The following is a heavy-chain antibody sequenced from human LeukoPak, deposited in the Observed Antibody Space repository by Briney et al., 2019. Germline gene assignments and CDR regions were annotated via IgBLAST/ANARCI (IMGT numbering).Heavy chain of an antibody. CDR1: GFTFSSYW. D-gene: IGHD1-14*01. CDR2: INSDGSNT. CDR3: ARVVTTSED. V-gene: IGHV3-74*01. J-gene: IGHJ4*02. Sequence: GGSLRLSCAASGFTFSSYWMHWVRQAPGKGLVWVSRINSDGSNTSYADSAKGRFMISRDNAKNTLYLQMNSLRAEDTAVYYCARVVTTSEDWGQGTLVTVSS.